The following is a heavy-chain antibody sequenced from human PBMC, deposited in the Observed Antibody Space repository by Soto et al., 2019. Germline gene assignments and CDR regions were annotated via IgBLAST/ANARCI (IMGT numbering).Heavy chain of an antibody. CDR3: ARKPLAVGGLSYYGMDV. V-gene: IGHV1-18*04. J-gene: IGHJ6*02. CDR2: INSYSGNT. D-gene: IGHD6-19*01. Sequence: GAPVEVSCKAPRVSLSSYYVYWAHHAPGQGLEWMGWINSYSGNTDYAQKFQGRVSLTTETSTTTAYMELRSLRSDDTAVYYCARKPLAVGGLSYYGMDVWGQGTTVTVSS. CDR1: RVSLSSYY.